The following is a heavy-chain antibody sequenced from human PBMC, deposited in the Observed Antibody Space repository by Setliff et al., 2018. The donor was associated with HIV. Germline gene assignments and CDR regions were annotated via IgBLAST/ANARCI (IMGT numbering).Heavy chain of an antibody. J-gene: IGHJ4*02. V-gene: IGHV4-39*07. CDR3: ARVFVDTAVLRVLEYYFDS. CDR2: MCYSGST. D-gene: IGHD5-18*01. Sequence: SETLSLTCTVSGGSISSSSYYWGWVRQPPGKGMEWIGSMCYSGSTYYTPSLKSRITISLDTSKNQFSLRMGSVTAADTAVYYCARVFVDTAVLRVLEYYFDSWGRGTLVTVSS. CDR1: GGSISSSSYY.